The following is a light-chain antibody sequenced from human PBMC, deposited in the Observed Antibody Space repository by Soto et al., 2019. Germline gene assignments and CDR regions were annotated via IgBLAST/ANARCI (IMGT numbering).Light chain of an antibody. CDR1: TGAVTSGHY. J-gene: IGLJ2*01. Sequence: QAVVTQEPSLTVSPGGTVTLTCGSSTGAVTSGHYPYWFQQKPGQAPRTLIYDTSNKHSWTPARFSGSLLGGKAALTLSGAQPEDEAEYYWLLSYSGGEGVFGGGTKLTVL. V-gene: IGLV7-46*01. CDR3: LLSYSGGEGV. CDR2: DTS.